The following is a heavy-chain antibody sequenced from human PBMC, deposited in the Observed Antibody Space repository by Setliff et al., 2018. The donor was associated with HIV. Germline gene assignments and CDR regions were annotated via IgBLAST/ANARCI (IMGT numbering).Heavy chain of an antibody. V-gene: IGHV3-21*01. CDR2: IDSNGRYI. Sequence: GGSLRLSCSASGFNFRSYSMNWVRQAPGKGLEWVASIDSNGRYISYADAVKGRFTISRDNDQDSLYLQMNSLRVDDTAIYYCVRLQVGPFDNWGQGTLVTVSS. CDR3: VRLQVGPFDN. CDR1: GFNFRSYS. J-gene: IGHJ4*02.